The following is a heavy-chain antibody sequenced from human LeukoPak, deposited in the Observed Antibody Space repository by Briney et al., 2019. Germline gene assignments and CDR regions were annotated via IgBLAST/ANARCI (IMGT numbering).Heavy chain of an antibody. CDR3: ARTRGSYYYYYMDV. Sequence: GGSLRLSCAASGFTFYDYGMSWVRQAPGKGLEWVSGINWNGGSTGYADSVKGRFTISRDNAKNSLYLQMNSLRAEDTALYYCARTRGSYYYYYMDVWGKGTTVTISS. J-gene: IGHJ6*03. CDR2: INWNGGST. CDR1: GFTFYDYG. V-gene: IGHV3-20*04. D-gene: IGHD3-16*01.